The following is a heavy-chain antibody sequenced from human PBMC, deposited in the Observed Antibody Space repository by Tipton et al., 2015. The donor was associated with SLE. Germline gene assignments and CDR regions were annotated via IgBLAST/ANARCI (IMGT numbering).Heavy chain of an antibody. D-gene: IGHD3-22*01. Sequence: TLSLTCSVSGGSITTYYWSWIRQPPGKGLEWIGHIYNSGSTYYNPSLKSRVTMSIDTSKNQFSLNLSSVTAADTAVYYCARLTYYDSTGHFDYWGQGSLVTVSS. CDR1: GGSITTYY. J-gene: IGHJ4*02. V-gene: IGHV4-59*01. CDR3: ARLTYYDSTGHFDY. CDR2: IYNSGST.